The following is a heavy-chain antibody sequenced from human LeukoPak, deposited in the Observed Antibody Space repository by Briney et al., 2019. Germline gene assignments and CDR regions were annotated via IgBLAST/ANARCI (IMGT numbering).Heavy chain of an antibody. V-gene: IGHV3-48*01. Sequence: GGSLRLSCAASGFTFSSYSINWVRQAPGKGLEWISYISSSSSTIYYADSVKGRFTISRDNSKNTLYLQMNSLRAEDTAVYYCAKDSAPHYYDSSPDYWGQGTLVTVSS. CDR2: ISSSSSTI. D-gene: IGHD3-22*01. CDR3: AKDSAPHYYDSSPDY. CDR1: GFTFSSYS. J-gene: IGHJ4*02.